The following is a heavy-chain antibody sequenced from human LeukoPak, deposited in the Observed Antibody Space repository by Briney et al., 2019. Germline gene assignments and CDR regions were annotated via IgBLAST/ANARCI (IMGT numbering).Heavy chain of an antibody. CDR1: GFTFSSYG. J-gene: IGHJ6*03. V-gene: IGHV3-33*01. CDR3: ARDGGYSTDPLYYYYMDV. CDR2: IWYDGSNK. Sequence: GGSLRLSCAASGFTFSSYGMHWVRQAPGKGLEWVAGIWYDGSNKYYADSVKGRFTISRDNSKNTLYLQMNSLRAEDTAVYYCARDGGYSTDPLYYYYMDVWGKGTTVTVSS. D-gene: IGHD3-16*01.